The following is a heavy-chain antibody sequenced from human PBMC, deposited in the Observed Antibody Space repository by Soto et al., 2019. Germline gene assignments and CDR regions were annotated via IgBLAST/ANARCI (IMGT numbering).Heavy chain of an antibody. D-gene: IGHD3-10*01. CDR2: VNPIVSMS. Sequence: QVQLVQSGAEVKRPGSSVKVSCKASGATFNFYSINWVRQAPGLGLEWMGRVNPIVSMSNYAQKFQGRVTVTAGTSTSTAYMELSSLRSEDTAIYYCASSYGSGYRAFDYWGQGALVTVSS. CDR1: GATFNFYS. V-gene: IGHV1-69*02. CDR3: ASSYGSGYRAFDY. J-gene: IGHJ4*02.